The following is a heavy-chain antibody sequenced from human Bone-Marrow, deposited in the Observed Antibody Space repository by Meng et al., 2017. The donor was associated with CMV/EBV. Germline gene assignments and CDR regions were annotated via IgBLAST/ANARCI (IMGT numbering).Heavy chain of an antibody. Sequence: GESLKISCAASGFTFSSYEMNWVRQAPGKGLEWVGRIRSKANSYATAYAASVKGRFTISRDDSKNTAYLQMNSLKTEDTAVYYCTRLDPGYCSSTSCSNYGMDVWGQGTTVTVSS. D-gene: IGHD2-2*01. J-gene: IGHJ6*02. CDR2: IRSKANSYAT. CDR3: TRLDPGYCSSTSCSNYGMDV. CDR1: GFTFSSYE. V-gene: IGHV3-73*01.